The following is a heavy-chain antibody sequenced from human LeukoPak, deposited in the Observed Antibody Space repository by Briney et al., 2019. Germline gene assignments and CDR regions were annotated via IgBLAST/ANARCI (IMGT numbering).Heavy chain of an antibody. J-gene: IGHJ5*02. CDR1: GFTFSSYA. CDR3: AKSYDFWSGYPNWFDP. CDR2: ISGSGGST. D-gene: IGHD3-3*01. Sequence: PGGSLRLSCAASGFTFSSYAMSWVRQAPGKGLEWVSAISGSGGSTYYADSVKGRFTISRDNSKNTLYLQMNSLRAEDTAVYYCAKSYDFWSGYPNWFDPWGQGTLVTVSS. V-gene: IGHV3-23*01.